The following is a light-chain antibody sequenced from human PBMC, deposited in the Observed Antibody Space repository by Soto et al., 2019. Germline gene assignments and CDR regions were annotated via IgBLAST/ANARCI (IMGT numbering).Light chain of an antibody. Sequence: EIVLTQSPGTLSLSPGERATLSCRASQSVSSSYLAWYQQKPGQAPRLLIYGASSRATGIPDRFSGSGSGTDFTLTISGLEPEDFAVYYCQQYGSSPPITFGHGTRLEIK. J-gene: IGKJ5*01. V-gene: IGKV3-20*01. CDR1: QSVSSSY. CDR3: QQYGSSPPIT. CDR2: GAS.